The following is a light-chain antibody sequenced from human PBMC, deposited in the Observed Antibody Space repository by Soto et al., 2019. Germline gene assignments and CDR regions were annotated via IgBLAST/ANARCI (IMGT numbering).Light chain of an antibody. J-gene: IGKJ4*01. CDR1: QSLVHSSNNKNY. CDR2: WAS. Sequence: DIVMTQSPDSLAVSPGERATINCKSSQSLVHSSNNKNYLIWYQQKPGQPPKSLIYWASTRESGVPERFSGSGSGTDFTLTISSLQTEDAAVYFCQQYYSSPVTFGGGTKVEIK. CDR3: QQYYSSPVT. V-gene: IGKV4-1*01.